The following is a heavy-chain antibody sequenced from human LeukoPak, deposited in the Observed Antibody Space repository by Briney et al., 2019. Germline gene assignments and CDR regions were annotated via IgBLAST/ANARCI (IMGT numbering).Heavy chain of an antibody. CDR1: GASISSSNW. J-gene: IGHJ4*02. V-gene: IGHV4-4*02. CDR3: ARGIVGATIDY. D-gene: IGHD1-26*01. CDR2: IYHGGST. Sequence: SGTLSLTCAVSGASISSSNWWSWVRQPPGKGLEWIGEIYHGGSTNYNPSLKSRVTISVDTSKNQFSLKLSSVTAADTAVYYCARGIVGATIDYGGQGTLVTVSS.